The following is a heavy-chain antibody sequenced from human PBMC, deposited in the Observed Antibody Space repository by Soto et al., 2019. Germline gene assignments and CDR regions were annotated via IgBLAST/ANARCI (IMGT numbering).Heavy chain of an antibody. CDR1: GYTFTNYA. V-gene: IGHV1-3*01. Sequence: QVQLVQSGAEVKKPGASVKVSCKASGYTFTNYAMHWVRQAPGQRLEWMGWINAGNGNTKYSQKIQGRVTITRDTSASTAYMELSSLRSEDTAVYYCGRVSGLNWFDPWGQGTLVTVSS. CDR3: GRVSGLNWFDP. CDR2: INAGNGNT. D-gene: IGHD3-10*01. J-gene: IGHJ5*02.